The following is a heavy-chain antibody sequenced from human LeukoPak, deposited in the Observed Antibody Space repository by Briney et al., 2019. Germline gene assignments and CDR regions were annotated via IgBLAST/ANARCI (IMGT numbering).Heavy chain of an antibody. CDR3: ARAPRVYCSSTNCYSNWFDP. CDR1: GGSFSGYY. Sequence: SETLSLTCAVYGGSFSGYYWSWIRQPPGKGLEWIGEINHSGSTNYNPSLKSRVTISVDTSKNQFSLKLSSVTAADTAVYYCARAPRVYCSSTNCYSNWFDPWGQGTLVTVSS. V-gene: IGHV4-34*01. CDR2: INHSGST. D-gene: IGHD2-2*02. J-gene: IGHJ5*02.